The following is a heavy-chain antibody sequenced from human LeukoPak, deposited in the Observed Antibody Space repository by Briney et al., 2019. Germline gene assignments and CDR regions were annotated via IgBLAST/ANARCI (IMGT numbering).Heavy chain of an antibody. CDR3: ASEGELGYGYFY. CDR2: IKQDGSEK. V-gene: IGHV3-7*01. D-gene: IGHD5-18*01. CDR1: RFTFSNYW. Sequence: GGSLRLSCAASRFTFSNYWMSWVRQAPGKGLEWVANIKQDGSEKNYVDSVKGRFTISRDNAKNSLYLQMNSLRAEDTAVYYCASEGELGYGYFYWGQGTLVTVSS. J-gene: IGHJ4*02.